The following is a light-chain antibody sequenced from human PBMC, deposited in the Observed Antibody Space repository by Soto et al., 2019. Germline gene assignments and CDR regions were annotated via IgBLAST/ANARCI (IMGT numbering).Light chain of an antibody. CDR1: QSVRSTS. CDR2: GAS. Sequence: VFTQSPGTLSLSPGERATLSCRASQSVRSTSLAWYQQKPGQAPRLLIYGASSRATGIPDRFSGGGSGTDFTLTISRLEPEDFAVYYSRLKGSSPPTTFGRQTRLEI. CDR3: RLKGSSPPTT. J-gene: IGKJ5*01. V-gene: IGKV3-20*01.